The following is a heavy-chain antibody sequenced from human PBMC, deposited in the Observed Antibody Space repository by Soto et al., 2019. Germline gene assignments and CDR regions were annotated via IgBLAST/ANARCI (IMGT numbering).Heavy chain of an antibody. Sequence: GGSLRLSWAGSGFAFGKCAVTWVRQAPGKGLEWVSTISGSGGSTYYADSVKGRFTISRDNSKNTLYLQMNSLRAEDTAVYYCPTDKCTSWHDTAHCGQGT. J-gene: IGHJ4*02. V-gene: IGHV3-23*01. CDR1: GFAFGKCA. CDR2: ISGSGGST. D-gene: IGHD1-1*01. CDR3: PTDKCTSWHDTAH.